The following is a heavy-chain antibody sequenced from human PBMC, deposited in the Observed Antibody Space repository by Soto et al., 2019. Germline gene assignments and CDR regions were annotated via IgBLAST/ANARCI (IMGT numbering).Heavy chain of an antibody. CDR3: ARGGREIYCSSTSCYNSPTYYFDY. CDR2: IYYSGST. J-gene: IGHJ4*02. D-gene: IGHD2-2*02. CDR1: GGSISSYY. V-gene: IGHV4-59*01. Sequence: SETLSLTCTVSGGSISSYYWSWIRQPPGKGLEWIGYIYYSGSTNYNPSLKSRVTISVDTSKNQFSLKLSSVTAVDTAVYYCARGGREIYCSSTSCYNSPTYYFDYWGQGTLVTVSS.